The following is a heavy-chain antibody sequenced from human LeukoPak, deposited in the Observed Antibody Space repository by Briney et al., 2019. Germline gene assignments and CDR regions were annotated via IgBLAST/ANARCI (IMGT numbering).Heavy chain of an antibody. V-gene: IGHV4-31*03. D-gene: IGHD1-14*01. CDR2: IYYSGST. CDR1: GGSISSGGYY. J-gene: IGHJ5*02. Sequence: SQTLSLTCTVSGGSISSGGYYWSWIRQHPGKGLEWIGYIYYSGSTYYNPSLKSRVTISVDTSKNQFSLKLSSVTAADTAVYYCARSARRWFDPWGQGTLVTVSS. CDR3: ARSARRWFDP.